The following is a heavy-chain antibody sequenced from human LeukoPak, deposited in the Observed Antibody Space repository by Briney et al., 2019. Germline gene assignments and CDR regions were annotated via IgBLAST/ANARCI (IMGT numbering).Heavy chain of an antibody. Sequence: PGRSLRLSCAASGFTFGGFGMHWVRQAPGKGLECVALISYDGTTKHYADSVEGRFTISRDNSKNTLYLQMNSLRVEDTAVYYCVKGYYGSGPEGYWGQGTLVTVSS. CDR2: ISYDGTTK. CDR3: VKGYYGSGPEGY. J-gene: IGHJ4*02. CDR1: GFTFGGFG. V-gene: IGHV3-30*18. D-gene: IGHD3-10*01.